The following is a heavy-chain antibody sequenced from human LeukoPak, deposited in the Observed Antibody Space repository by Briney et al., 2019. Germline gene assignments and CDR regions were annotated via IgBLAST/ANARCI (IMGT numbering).Heavy chain of an antibody. Sequence: ASVKVSCKAPGHTLRTYGISWVRQAPGQGLEWMGWISANNGNTNYAQKFQGRVTITADESTSTAYMELSSLRSEDTAVYYCASGSGYSSSWYHWFDPWGQGTLVTVSS. D-gene: IGHD6-13*01. CDR2: ISANNGNT. J-gene: IGHJ5*02. CDR3: ASGSGYSSSWYHWFDP. V-gene: IGHV1-18*01. CDR1: GHTLRTYG.